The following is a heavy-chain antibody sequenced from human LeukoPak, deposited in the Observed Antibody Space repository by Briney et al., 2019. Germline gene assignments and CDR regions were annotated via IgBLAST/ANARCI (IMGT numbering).Heavy chain of an antibody. Sequence: SGTLSLTCTVSGGSISSSSYYWGWIRQPPGKGLEWIGSIYYSGSTYYNPSLKSRVTISVDTSKNQFSLKLSSVTAADTAVYYCARREITMVRGADYWGQGTLVTVSS. J-gene: IGHJ4*02. CDR1: GGSISSSSYY. V-gene: IGHV4-39*01. CDR2: IYYSGST. D-gene: IGHD3-10*01. CDR3: ARREITMVRGADY.